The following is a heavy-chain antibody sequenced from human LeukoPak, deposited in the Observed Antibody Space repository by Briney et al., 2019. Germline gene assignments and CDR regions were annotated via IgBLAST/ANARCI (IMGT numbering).Heavy chain of an antibody. CDR1: GFTFSSYA. CDR2: ISYDGSNK. J-gene: IGHJ4*02. Sequence: GGSLRLSCAASGFTFSSYAMHWVRQAPGKGLEWVAVISYDGSNKYYADSVKGRFTISRDNSKNTLYLQMNSLRAEDTAVYYCARSMYYYGSGIFYFDYGGQGTLVTVSS. V-gene: IGHV3-30-3*01. CDR3: ARSMYYYGSGIFYFDY. D-gene: IGHD3-10*01.